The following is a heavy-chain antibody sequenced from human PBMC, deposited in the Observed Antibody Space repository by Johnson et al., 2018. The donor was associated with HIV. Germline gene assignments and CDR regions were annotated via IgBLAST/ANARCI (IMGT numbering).Heavy chain of an antibody. CDR3: AKGMWGHDAFDI. Sequence: MLLVESGGGLVQPGGSLRLSCAASGFTFITYWMSWVRQAPGKGLEWVANIKQDGSEKYYVGSVKGRFTISIDNAKNSLYLQMNSLRAEDTAVYYCAKGMWGHDAFDIWGQGTMVTVSS. J-gene: IGHJ3*02. D-gene: IGHD1-26*01. CDR2: IKQDGSEK. CDR1: GFTFITYW. V-gene: IGHV3-7*01.